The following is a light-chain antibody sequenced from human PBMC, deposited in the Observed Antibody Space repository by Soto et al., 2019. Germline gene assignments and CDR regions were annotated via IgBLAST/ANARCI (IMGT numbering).Light chain of an antibody. Sequence: IVMTQSPATLSVSPGERATLSCRASQSVSSNLAWYQQKPGQAPRLLIYGASTRATDIPARFSGSGSGTEFTLTISSLQSEDFVIYYCQHYNNWPPSITFGQGTRLEIE. CDR3: QHYNNWPPSIT. CDR1: QSVSSN. V-gene: IGKV3-15*01. CDR2: GAS. J-gene: IGKJ5*01.